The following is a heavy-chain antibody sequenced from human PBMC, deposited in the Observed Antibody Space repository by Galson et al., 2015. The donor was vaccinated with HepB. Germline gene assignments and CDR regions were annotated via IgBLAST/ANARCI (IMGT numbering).Heavy chain of an antibody. CDR1: GFTFSYYA. Sequence: SLRLSCAASGFTFSYYAMSWVRQAPGKGLEWISAITPSGDNTYSADSMKGRFTISRDKSRNTLFLQMNSLRAGDTAIYFCAKVFPEKTDGWYRQALYYFDSWGQGTRVTVSS. CDR3: AKVFPEKTDGWYRQALYYFDS. D-gene: IGHD6-19*01. J-gene: IGHJ4*02. V-gene: IGHV3-23*01. CDR2: ITPSGDNT.